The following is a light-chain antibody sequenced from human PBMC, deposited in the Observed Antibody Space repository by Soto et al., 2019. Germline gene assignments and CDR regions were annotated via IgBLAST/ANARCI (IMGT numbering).Light chain of an antibody. CDR3: QQYNNWPPERT. Sequence: IFMTQSPATLYVSPWERATLSCRASQSVSSNLAWYQQKPGQAPRLLIYGASTRATGIPARFSGSGSGTEFTLTISSLQSEDFAVYYCQQYNNWPPERTFGGGTKVDIK. J-gene: IGKJ4*01. CDR1: QSVSSN. V-gene: IGKV3-15*01. CDR2: GAS.